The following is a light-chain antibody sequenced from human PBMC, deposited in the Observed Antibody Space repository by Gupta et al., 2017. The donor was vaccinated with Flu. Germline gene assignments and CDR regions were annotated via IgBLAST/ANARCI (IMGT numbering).Light chain of an antibody. Sequence: PSTLSASVGDRVIITCRASQSLSRWLAWYQQKPGKAPKLLIYGASTLESGVPSRFSGSGSGTEFTLTITSLQPDDFATYVCQQDNYFPYTFGLGTKVETK. CDR2: GAS. V-gene: IGKV1-5*03. CDR1: QSLSRW. J-gene: IGKJ2*01. CDR3: QQDNYFPYT.